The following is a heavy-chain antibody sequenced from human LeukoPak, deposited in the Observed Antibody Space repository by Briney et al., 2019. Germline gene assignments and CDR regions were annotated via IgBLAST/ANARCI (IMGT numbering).Heavy chain of an antibody. D-gene: IGHD3-16*01. CDR3: ARDLALFDY. CDR2: IIPILGIA. CDR1: GGTFSSYA. Sequence: GASVKVSCKASGGTFSSYAISWVRQAPGQGLELMGRIIPILGIANYAQKFQGRVTITADKSTSTAYMELSSLRSEDTAVYYCARDLALFDYWGQGTLVTVSS. J-gene: IGHJ4*02. V-gene: IGHV1-69*04.